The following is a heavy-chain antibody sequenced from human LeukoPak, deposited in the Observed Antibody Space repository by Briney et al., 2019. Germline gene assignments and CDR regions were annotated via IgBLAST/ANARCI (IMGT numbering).Heavy chain of an antibody. Sequence: PSDPLSLICTVWGGSISSYYGRWLRRPRGEGLEGVGYIYYRRSTNYNPSLKSRVTISVDTSKNQFSLKLSSVTAAETAVYYCGRKDVSSGLIDYWGQGTLVTVSS. CDR2: IYYRRST. J-gene: IGHJ4*02. D-gene: IGHD6-19*01. CDR1: GGSISSYY. V-gene: IGHV4-59*07. CDR3: GRKDVSSGLIDY.